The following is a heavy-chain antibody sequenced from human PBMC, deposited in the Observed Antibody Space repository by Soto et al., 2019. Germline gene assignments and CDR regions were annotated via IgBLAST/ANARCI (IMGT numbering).Heavy chain of an antibody. V-gene: IGHV1-18*04. D-gene: IGHD2-2*01. CDR1: GYTFTSYG. CDR3: ARSPAAIRYYYYGMDV. CDR2: ISAYNGNT. Sequence: ASVKVSCKASGYTFTSYGISWVRQAPGQGLEWMGWISAYNGNTNYAQKLQGRVTMTTDTSTSTAYMELRSPRSDDTAVYYCARSPAAIRYYYYGMDVWGQGTTVTVSS. J-gene: IGHJ6*02.